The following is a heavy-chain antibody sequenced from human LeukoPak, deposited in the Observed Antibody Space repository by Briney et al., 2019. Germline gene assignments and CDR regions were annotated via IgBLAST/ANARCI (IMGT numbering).Heavy chain of an antibody. Sequence: GGSLRLSCAASGFTFSSYAMSWVRQAPGKGLEWVSAISGSGGSTYYADSVKGRFTISRDNSKNTLYLQMNSLRAEDTAVYYCARDLGEQLAYYYYYYMDVWGKGTTVTVSS. V-gene: IGHV3-23*01. CDR3: ARDLGEQLAYYYYYYMDV. CDR2: ISGSGGST. CDR1: GFTFSSYA. D-gene: IGHD6-6*01. J-gene: IGHJ6*03.